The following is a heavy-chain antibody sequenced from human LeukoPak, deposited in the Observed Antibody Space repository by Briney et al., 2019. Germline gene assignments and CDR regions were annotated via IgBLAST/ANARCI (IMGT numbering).Heavy chain of an antibody. Sequence: GGSLRLSCAASGFTFSSYSMNWFRQAPGKGLEWVAFIRYDGSNKYYADSVKGRFTISRDNSKNTLYLQMNSLRAEDAAVYYCAKDQQQLVTSTFDYWGQGTLVTVSS. V-gene: IGHV3-30*02. CDR1: GFTFSSYS. J-gene: IGHJ4*02. CDR2: IRYDGSNK. D-gene: IGHD6-13*01. CDR3: AKDQQQLVTSTFDY.